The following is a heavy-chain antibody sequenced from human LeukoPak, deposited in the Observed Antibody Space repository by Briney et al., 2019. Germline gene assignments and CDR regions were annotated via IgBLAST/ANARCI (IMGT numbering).Heavy chain of an antibody. CDR1: GGSLNYNY. CDR3: ARIHRRADASGHYYEALYFDL. V-gene: IGHV4-4*07. Sequence: KPSETLSLTCTVSGGSLNYNYWSWIRQPAGRGLEWIGRIYASGSTNYNPSLTSQVTMSGDTSNNQLSLKMTSVTAADTAVYYCARIHRRADASGHYYEALYFDLWGRGTLVTVSS. CDR2: IYASGST. D-gene: IGHD3-22*01. J-gene: IGHJ2*01.